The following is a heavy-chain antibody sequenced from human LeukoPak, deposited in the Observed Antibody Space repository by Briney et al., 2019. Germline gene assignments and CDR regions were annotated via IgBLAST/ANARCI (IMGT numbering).Heavy chain of an antibody. CDR1: AFTFSDSW. CDR3: TRDRGWRQFDY. J-gene: IGHJ4*02. V-gene: IGHV3-7*01. Sequence: GGSLRLSCVASAFTFSDSWMTWVRQAPGKGLERVANINEDGSEKYYVDSVRGRFTISRDNAKNSLYLQMSSLRDDDTAVYYCTRDRGWRQFDYWGQGTLVTVSS. D-gene: IGHD5-24*01. CDR2: INEDGSEK.